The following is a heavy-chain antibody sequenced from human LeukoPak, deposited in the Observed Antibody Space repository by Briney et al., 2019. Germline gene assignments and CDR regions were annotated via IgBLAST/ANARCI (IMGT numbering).Heavy chain of an antibody. J-gene: IGHJ3*02. CDR3: ARVGYDSSGYYFPDAFDI. CDR2: INWNGGST. D-gene: IGHD3-22*01. CDR1: GFTFDDYG. Sequence: GGSLRLSCAASGFTFDDYGMSWVRQAPGKGLEWVSGINWNGGSTGYADSVKGRFTISRDNAKNSLYLQMNSLRAEDTAVYYCARVGYDSSGYYFPDAFDIWGQGTMVTVSS. V-gene: IGHV3-20*04.